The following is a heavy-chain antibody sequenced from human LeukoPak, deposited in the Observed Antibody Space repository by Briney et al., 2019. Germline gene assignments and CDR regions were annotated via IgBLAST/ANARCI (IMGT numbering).Heavy chain of an antibody. D-gene: IGHD6-19*01. V-gene: IGHV4-59*08. CDR2: IYYSGSTNYNTT. CDR3: AKYGNSGWVIDY. CDR1: GGSISSYY. Sequence: KSSETLSLTCTVSGGSISSYYWSWIRQPPGKGLEWIGYIYYSGSTNYNTTNYNPSLTSRVTISLDASKNQFSLKLTSVTAADTAVYFCAKYGNSGWVIDYWGQGTLVTVSS. J-gene: IGHJ4*02.